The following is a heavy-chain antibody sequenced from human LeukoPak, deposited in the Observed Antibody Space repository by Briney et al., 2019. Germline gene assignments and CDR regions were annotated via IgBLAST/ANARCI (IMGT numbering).Heavy chain of an antibody. D-gene: IGHD1-1*01. CDR3: ARGLIVAGRTQLPPDF. J-gene: IGHJ4*02. CDR1: GFIFSGYE. Sequence: GGSLRLSCATSGFIFSGYEMNWVRQAPGKGLEWLSYINGSGSTTYYADSVRGRFTISRDNAKKSLFLQMSRLRAEDTAVYYCARGLIVAGRTQLPPDFWGQGTLVTVSS. V-gene: IGHV3-48*03. CDR2: INGSGSTT.